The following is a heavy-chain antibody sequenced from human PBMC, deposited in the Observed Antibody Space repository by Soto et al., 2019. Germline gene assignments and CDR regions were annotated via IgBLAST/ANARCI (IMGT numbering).Heavy chain of an antibody. Sequence: SETLSLTCIVSGDSISRSSYYWGWIRQPPGKGLEWIGSMYYSGNTYYNPSLKSRVTISVDTSKSQLSLKLSSVTAADTAVYYCAKHAENGGYFPWFAPWGPGTLVTVSS. J-gene: IGHJ5*02. CDR3: AKHAENGGYFPWFAP. V-gene: IGHV4-39*01. CDR2: MYYSGNT. D-gene: IGHD3-22*01. CDR1: GDSISRSSYY.